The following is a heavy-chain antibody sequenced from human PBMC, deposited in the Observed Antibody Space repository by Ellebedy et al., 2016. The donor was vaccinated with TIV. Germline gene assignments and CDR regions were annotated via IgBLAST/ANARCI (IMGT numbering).Heavy chain of an antibody. J-gene: IGHJ4*02. V-gene: IGHV3-33*01. CDR3: ARDGGSPQYYFDY. CDR2: IWYDGSNK. Sequence: GGSLRLXXAASGFTFSSYGMHWVRQAPGKGLEWVAVIWYDGSNKYYADSVKGRFTISRDNSKNTLYLQMNSLRAEDTAVYYCARDGGSPQYYFDYWGQGTLVTVSS. D-gene: IGHD1-26*01. CDR1: GFTFSSYG.